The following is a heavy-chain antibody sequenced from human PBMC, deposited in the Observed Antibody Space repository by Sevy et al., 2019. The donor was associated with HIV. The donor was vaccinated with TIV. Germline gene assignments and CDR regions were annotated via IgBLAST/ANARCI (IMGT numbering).Heavy chain of an antibody. CDR1: GYSCTSDW. CDR3: ATSRSGYFDSSGYYIY. Sequence: GESLKISCKGSGYSCTSDWIGWVRHMPGKGLEWMGIIYPDDSDNRYSPSFQGQVTFSADKSISTAYLQWSSLKASDTAMYYCATSRSGYFDSSGYYIYWGQGTLVTVSS. CDR2: IYPDDSDN. J-gene: IGHJ4*02. V-gene: IGHV5-51*01. D-gene: IGHD3-22*01.